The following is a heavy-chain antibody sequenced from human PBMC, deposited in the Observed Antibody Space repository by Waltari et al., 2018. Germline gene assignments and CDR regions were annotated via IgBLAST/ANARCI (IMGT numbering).Heavy chain of an antibody. J-gene: IGHJ4*02. CDR3: ARVLGWSYFDY. Sequence: QVTLKESGPVLVKPKETLTLTCTVSEFPLSNARMGVSWIRRPAGKALGWRGNIFSNDEKSYSTSLKGRLTISKDTSKSQVVLTMTNMDPVDTATYYCARVLGWSYFDYWGQGTLVTVSS. CDR2: IFSNDEK. CDR1: EFPLSNARMG. V-gene: IGHV2-26*01. D-gene: IGHD2-15*01.